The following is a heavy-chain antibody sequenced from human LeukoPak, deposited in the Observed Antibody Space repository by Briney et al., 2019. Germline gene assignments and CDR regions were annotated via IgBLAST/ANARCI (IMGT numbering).Heavy chain of an antibody. D-gene: IGHD2-2*01. J-gene: IGHJ4*02. Sequence: GASVKVSCKASGGTFSSYAISWVRQAPGQGLEWMGGIIPIFGTANYAQKFQGRVTITTDESTSTAYMELSSLRSEDTAVYYCARDGRYCSSTSCFTDWGQGTLVTVSS. CDR2: IIPIFGTA. V-gene: IGHV1-69*05. CDR3: ARDGRYCSSTSCFTD. CDR1: GGTFSSYA.